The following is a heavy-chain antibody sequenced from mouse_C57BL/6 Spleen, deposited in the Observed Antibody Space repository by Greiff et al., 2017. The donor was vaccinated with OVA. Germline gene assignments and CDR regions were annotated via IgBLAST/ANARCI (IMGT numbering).Heavy chain of an antibody. V-gene: IGHV1-55*01. CDR2: IYPGSGST. Sequence: QVHVKQPGAELVKPGASVKMSCKASGYTFTSYWITWVKQRPGQGLEWIGDIYPGSGSTNYNEKFKSKATLTVDTSSSTAYMQLSSLTSEDSAVYYCARWELGRRYFDYWGQGTTLTVSS. CDR1: GYTFTSYW. J-gene: IGHJ2*01. D-gene: IGHD4-1*01. CDR3: ARWELGRRYFDY.